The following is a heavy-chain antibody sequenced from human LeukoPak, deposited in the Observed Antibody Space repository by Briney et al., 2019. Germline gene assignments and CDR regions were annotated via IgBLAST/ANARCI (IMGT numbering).Heavy chain of an antibody. CDR2: IKSKTDGGTT. CDR3: TTWPAAHLKFDY. CDR1: GFTSSNAW. J-gene: IGHJ4*02. D-gene: IGHD2-2*01. Sequence: GGCLRLSCAASGFTSSNAWMSWVRQAPRKRLEWVGRIKSKTDGGTTDYAAPVKGRFTISRDDSKNTLYLQMNSLKTEDTAVYYCTTWPAAHLKFDYWGQGTLVTVSS. V-gene: IGHV3-15*01.